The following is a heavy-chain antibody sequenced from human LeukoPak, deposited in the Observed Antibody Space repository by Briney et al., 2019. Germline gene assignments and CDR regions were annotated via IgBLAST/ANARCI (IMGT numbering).Heavy chain of an antibody. CDR3: ARDKTGSTGTHDAFDI. Sequence: GWALRLSCAASGFTFSSYWMHWVRQAPGKGLVGVARINSDGSSTSYADSVKGRFTISRDNAKNSLYLQMNSLRAEDTAVYYCARDKTGSTGTHDAFDIWGQGTMVTVSS. CDR2: INSDGSST. J-gene: IGHJ3*02. CDR1: GFTFSSYW. V-gene: IGHV3-74*01. D-gene: IGHD3-10*01.